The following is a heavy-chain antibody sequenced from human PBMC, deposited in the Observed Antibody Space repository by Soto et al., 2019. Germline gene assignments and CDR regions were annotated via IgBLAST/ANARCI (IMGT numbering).Heavy chain of an antibody. D-gene: IGHD3-22*01. CDR3: ARGREYDSSGYYYALHAFDI. CDR2: MNPNSGNT. Sequence: ASVKVSCRASGYTFTSYDINWVRQATGQGLEWMGWMNPNSGNTGYAQKFQGRVTMTRNTSISTAYMELSSLRSEDTAVYYCARGREYDSSGYYYALHAFDIFGQGTMFTFSS. V-gene: IGHV1-8*01. CDR1: GYTFTSYD. J-gene: IGHJ3*02.